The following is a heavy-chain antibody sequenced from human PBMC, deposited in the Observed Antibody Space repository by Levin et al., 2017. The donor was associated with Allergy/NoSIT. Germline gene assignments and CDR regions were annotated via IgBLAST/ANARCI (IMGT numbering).Heavy chain of an antibody. V-gene: IGHV3-66*01. CDR3: AKETEWSPGY. J-gene: IGHJ4*02. Sequence: GESLKISCTISGFGVTNTFMSWVRQAPGKGLEWVSVIHREGGTNYADSVKSRFTISRDSSENTLYLQINSLRAEDTAVYYCAKETEWSPGYWGQGTLVTVSS. CDR2: IHREGGT. D-gene: IGHD3-3*01. CDR1: GFGVTNTF.